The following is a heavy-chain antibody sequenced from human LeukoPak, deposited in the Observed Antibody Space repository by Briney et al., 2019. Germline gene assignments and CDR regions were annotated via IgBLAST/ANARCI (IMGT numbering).Heavy chain of an antibody. CDR3: ARGRYMDV. V-gene: IGHV1-8*03. J-gene: IGHJ6*03. CDR2: INPKSGYT. CDR1: GYTFINYE. Sequence: ASVKVSCKASGYTFINYEINWVRQATGQGLEWMGWINPKSGYTGYEQKFQGRVTITSNSSISTVYMELNSLRSADTAVYYCARGRYMDVWGKGTTVTVSS.